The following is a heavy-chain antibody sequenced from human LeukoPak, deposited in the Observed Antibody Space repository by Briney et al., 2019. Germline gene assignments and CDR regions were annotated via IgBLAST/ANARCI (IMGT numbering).Heavy chain of an antibody. J-gene: IGHJ4*02. CDR1: GGSISSSSFY. CDR2: LYYSRST. Sequence: SETLSLTCTVSGGSISSSSFYWGWIRQPPEKGLEWIGSLYYSRSTSYNPSLKSRVTISVDTSKNQFSLKLSSVTAADTAVYYCARADSSSSSSGYDYWGQGTLVTVSS. V-gene: IGHV4-39*07. D-gene: IGHD6-6*01. CDR3: ARADSSSSSSGYDY.